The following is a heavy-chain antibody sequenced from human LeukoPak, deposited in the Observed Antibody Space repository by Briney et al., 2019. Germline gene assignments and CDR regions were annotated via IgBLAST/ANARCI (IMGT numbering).Heavy chain of an antibody. D-gene: IGHD3-22*01. Sequence: ASVKVSCKASGYTFTSYDINWVRQATGQGLEWMGWMNPNSGNTGYAQKFQGRVTITRNTSISTAYMELSSLRSEDTAVYYCAINYDSSGYYYSSNYYFGYWGQGTLVTVSS. CDR1: GYTFTSYD. CDR3: AINYDSSGYYYSSNYYFGY. V-gene: IGHV1-8*03. CDR2: MNPNSGNT. J-gene: IGHJ4*02.